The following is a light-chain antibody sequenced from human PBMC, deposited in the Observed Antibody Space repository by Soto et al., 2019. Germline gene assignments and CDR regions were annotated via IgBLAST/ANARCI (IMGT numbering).Light chain of an antibody. V-gene: IGKV3-11*01. CDR3: QQRSDWLPAT. CDR1: QSVSSY. Sequence: EIVLTQSPATLSLSPGERVTLSCRASQSVSSYLAWYQQKPGQAPRLLIYDASTRAPGIPARFSGSGSGTDFTLTISSLEPEDFAVYYCQQRSDWLPATFGQGTKVEIK. CDR2: DAS. J-gene: IGKJ1*01.